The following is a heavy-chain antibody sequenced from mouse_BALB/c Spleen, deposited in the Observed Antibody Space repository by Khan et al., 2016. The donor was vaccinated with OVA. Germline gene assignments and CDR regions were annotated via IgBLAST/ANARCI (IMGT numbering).Heavy chain of an antibody. J-gene: IGHJ2*01. D-gene: IGHD1-3*01. V-gene: IGHV2-9*02. CDR1: GYSLTSYG. CDR3: ARIVDI. Sequence: QVQLQQSGPGLVAPSQTLSISCTVSGYSLTSYGVHWVRQPPGKGLEWLGVIWACGSTQSNSALMSRLSISKDNSKSQVFLKMNIVQTDDTAMYYYARIVDIWGQGTTLTVSS. CDR2: IWACGST.